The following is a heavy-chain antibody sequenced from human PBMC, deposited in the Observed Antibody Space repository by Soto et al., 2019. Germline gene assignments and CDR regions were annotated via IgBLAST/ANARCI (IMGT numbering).Heavy chain of an antibody. CDR3: AKPITAGGSNS. J-gene: IGHJ5*02. D-gene: IGHD3-10*01. V-gene: IGHV3-23*01. Sequence: EARILESGGGLAQPGGSLKISCTASGFNFNIYAMSWVRQAPGKGLEWVSGISASATQPYYAESVKGRFAISRDNSKSTLYLQLDSLTPEDTARYYCAKPITAGGSNSWGPGTLVAVSS. CDR1: GFNFNIYA. CDR2: ISASATQP.